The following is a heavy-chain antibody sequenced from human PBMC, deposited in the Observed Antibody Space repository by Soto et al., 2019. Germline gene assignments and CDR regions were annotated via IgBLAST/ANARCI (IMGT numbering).Heavy chain of an antibody. D-gene: IGHD3-3*01. Sequence: PGGSLRLSCAASGFTFSSYWMSWVRQAPGKGPEWVANIKQDGSEEYYVDSVKGRFTISRDNAKNSLYLQMNSLRAEDTAVYYCARDRSTIFGVAISRWFDPWGQGTLVTVSS. CDR1: GFTFSSYW. V-gene: IGHV3-7*05. J-gene: IGHJ5*02. CDR3: ARDRSTIFGVAISRWFDP. CDR2: IKQDGSEE.